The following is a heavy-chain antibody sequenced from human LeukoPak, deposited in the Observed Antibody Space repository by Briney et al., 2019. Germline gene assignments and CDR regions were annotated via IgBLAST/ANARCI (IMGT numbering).Heavy chain of an antibody. CDR1: GGSISSYY. V-gene: IGHV4-59*01. Sequence: SETLSLTCTVSGGSISSYYWSWVRQPPGKGLEWIGYIYYSGSTNYNPSLKSRVTISVDTSKNKFSLKLSSVTAADTAVYYCARDQGGDSYSYYYRMDVWGHGTTVTVSS. J-gene: IGHJ6*02. CDR2: IYYSGST. D-gene: IGHD4-17*01. CDR3: ARDQGGDSYSYYYRMDV.